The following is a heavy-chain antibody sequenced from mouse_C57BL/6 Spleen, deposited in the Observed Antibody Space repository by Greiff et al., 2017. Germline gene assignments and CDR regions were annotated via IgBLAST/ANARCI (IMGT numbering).Heavy chain of an antibody. D-gene: IGHD2-12*01. CDR3: ARGRRGFDY. CDR1: GYSFTGYY. Sequence: VQLQQSGPELVKPGASVKISCKASGYSFTGYYMNWVKQSPEKSLEWIGEINPSTGGTTYNQKFKAKATLTVDKSSSTAYMQLKSLTSEDSAVYYCARGRRGFDYWGQGTTLTVSS. V-gene: IGHV1-42*01. J-gene: IGHJ2*01. CDR2: INPSTGGT.